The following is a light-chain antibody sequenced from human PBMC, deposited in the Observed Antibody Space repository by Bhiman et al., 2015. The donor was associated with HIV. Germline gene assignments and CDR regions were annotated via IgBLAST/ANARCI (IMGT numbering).Light chain of an antibody. Sequence: QSVLTQPPSVSGAPGQRITVSCTGTSSNIGAPHDVHWYQQFPGRPPKLMIYDVSNRPSGVSNRFSGSKSGNTASLTISGLQAEDEADYYCSSYTSSSAYVFGTGTKVTVL. CDR2: DVS. CDR1: SSNIGAPHD. J-gene: IGLJ1*01. V-gene: IGLV2-14*03. CDR3: SSYTSSSAYV.